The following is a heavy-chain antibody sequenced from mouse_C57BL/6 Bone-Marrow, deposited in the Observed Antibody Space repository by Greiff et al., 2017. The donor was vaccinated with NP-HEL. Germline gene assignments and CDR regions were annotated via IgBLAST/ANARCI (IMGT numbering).Heavy chain of an antibody. J-gene: IGHJ1*03. D-gene: IGHD2-9*01. Sequence: QVQLQQSGAELAKPGASVKLSCKASGYTFTSYWMHWVKQRPGQGLEWIGYINPSSGYTKYNQKFKDKATLTADKSSSTAYMQLSSLTYEDSAVYYCARSLLWLRRYFDVWGTGTTVTVSS. CDR1: GYTFTSYW. V-gene: IGHV1-7*01. CDR2: INPSSGYT. CDR3: ARSLLWLRRYFDV.